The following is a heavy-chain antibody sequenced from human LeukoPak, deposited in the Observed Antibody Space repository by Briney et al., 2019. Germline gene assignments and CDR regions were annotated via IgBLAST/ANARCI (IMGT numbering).Heavy chain of an antibody. Sequence: MAGGSLRLSCAASGFSFSSAWMMGVREPPGKGLEWVGRIKSKTDGGTVDYAAPVKGRFTISRDDSINTLYLQVNSLKTEDTAMYYCIVSNYYSSGSYNFDSWGQGTLVTVSS. J-gene: IGHJ4*02. V-gene: IGHV3-15*01. CDR3: IVSNYYSSGSYNFDS. CDR2: IKSKTDGGTV. CDR1: GFSFSSAW. D-gene: IGHD3-10*01.